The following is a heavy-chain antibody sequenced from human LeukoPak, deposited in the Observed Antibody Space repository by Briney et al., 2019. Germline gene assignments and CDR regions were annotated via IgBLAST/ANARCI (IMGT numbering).Heavy chain of an antibody. D-gene: IGHD2-21*02. CDR2: IYYSGST. CDR3: ARKEVVTEKVDY. Sequence: SETLSLTCTVSGGSISSGGYYWRWIRQHPGKGLEWIGYIYYSGSTYYNPSLKSRVTISVDTSKNQFSLELSSVTAADTAVYYCARKEVVTEKVDYWGQGTLVTVSS. V-gene: IGHV4-31*03. J-gene: IGHJ4*02. CDR1: GGSISSGGYY.